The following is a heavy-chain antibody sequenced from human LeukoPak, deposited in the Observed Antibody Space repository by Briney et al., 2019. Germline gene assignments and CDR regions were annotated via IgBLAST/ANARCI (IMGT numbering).Heavy chain of an antibody. D-gene: IGHD6-19*01. J-gene: IGHJ4*02. CDR3: AREVGSGWYHFDN. CDR2: INSDGSST. Sequence: GGSLRLSCAASGFTFSRYWMHWVRQAPGKGLVWVSRINSDGSSTTYADSVKGRFTISRDNAENTLYLQMNSLRVEHTAVYYCAREVGSGWYHFDNWGQGTLVTVSS. V-gene: IGHV3-74*01. CDR1: GFTFSRYW.